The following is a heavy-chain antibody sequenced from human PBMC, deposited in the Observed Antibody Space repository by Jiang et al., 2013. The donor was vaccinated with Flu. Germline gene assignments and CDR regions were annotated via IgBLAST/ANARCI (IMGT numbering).Heavy chain of an antibody. D-gene: IGHD3-16*01. CDR3: AKGAYGVTASGVLDS. V-gene: IGHV3-23*01. CDR2: ISGSGLST. CDR1: GFTFSNYA. J-gene: IGHJ4*02. Sequence: VQLLESGGGLVQPGGSLRLSCAASGFTFSNYAMSWVRQAPGKGLEWVSSISGSGLSTYYADSVKGRFTISRDNSKSTLYLQMNSLRAEDTADYYCAKGAYGVTASGVLDSWGQGSLATVSS.